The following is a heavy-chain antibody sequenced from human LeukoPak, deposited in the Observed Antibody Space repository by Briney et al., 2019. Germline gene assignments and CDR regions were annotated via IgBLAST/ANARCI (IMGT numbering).Heavy chain of an antibody. CDR3: AKASWVSNADAVL. CDR1: GFTFSDYY. Sequence: GVSVRLSCDASGFTFSDYYMSWIRHSPGKGVEWLSYINGTDHSIRNADSVKGRLAISRDNAKSSLYLQLNSQRAEDTAVYYCAKASWVSNADAVLWGQGTVVTVSS. J-gene: IGHJ4*02. D-gene: IGHD1-1*01. V-gene: IGHV3-11*01. CDR2: INGTDHSI.